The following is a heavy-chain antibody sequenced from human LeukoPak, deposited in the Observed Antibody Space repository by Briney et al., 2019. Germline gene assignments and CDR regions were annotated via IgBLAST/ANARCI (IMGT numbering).Heavy chain of an antibody. CDR1: GYTFTSYG. CDR2: ISAYNGNT. V-gene: IGHV1-18*01. J-gene: IGHJ4*02. CDR3: ARSPQFSSSSILITPSDY. Sequence: ASVKVSCKASGYTFTSYGISWVRQAPGQGLEWMGWISAYNGNTNYAQKLQGRVTMTTDTSTSTAYMELRSLRSDDTAVYYCARSPQFSSSSILITPSDYWGQGTLVTVSS. D-gene: IGHD6-6*01.